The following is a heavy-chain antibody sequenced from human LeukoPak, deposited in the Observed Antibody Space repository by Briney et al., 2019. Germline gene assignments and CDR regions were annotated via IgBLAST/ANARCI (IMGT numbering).Heavy chain of an antibody. Sequence: GGSLRLSCAASGFTFSSYSMNWVRQAPGKGLEWVSYISSGSTYMYYADSLKGRFTISRDNAKSSLYLQMNSLRAEDTAVYYCAKDLPAAYFDYWGQGTLVTVSS. CDR1: GFTFSSYS. D-gene: IGHD2-2*01. CDR3: AKDLPAAYFDY. J-gene: IGHJ4*02. CDR2: ISSGSTYM. V-gene: IGHV3-21*01.